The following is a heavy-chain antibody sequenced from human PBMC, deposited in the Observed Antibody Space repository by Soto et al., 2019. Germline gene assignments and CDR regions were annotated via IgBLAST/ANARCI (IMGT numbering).Heavy chain of an antibody. Sequence: PGGSLRLSCTASGFTFSSYWMHWVRQAPGKGLVWVSRINSDGSTTNYADSVKGRFTISRDNAKNTLYLQMNSLRAEDTAVYYCARDYSSYGPFDYWGQGTLVTVSS. CDR3: ARDYSSYGPFDY. J-gene: IGHJ4*02. D-gene: IGHD5-18*01. CDR2: INSDGSTT. CDR1: GFTFSSYW. V-gene: IGHV3-74*01.